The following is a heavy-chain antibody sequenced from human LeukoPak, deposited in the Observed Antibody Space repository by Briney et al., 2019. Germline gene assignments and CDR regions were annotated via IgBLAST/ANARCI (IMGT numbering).Heavy chain of an antibody. V-gene: IGHV3-48*04. Sequence: PGGSLRLSCAASGFSSSDYGINWVRQAPGKGLEWLSFVSGKSRAVYYADSVKGRFTISRDNVKESVFLHMSSLRAEDTAVYYCARRGDRFCTSMNCPPHSYYFYMDVWGKGTTVSVS. J-gene: IGHJ6*03. CDR1: GFSSSDYG. D-gene: IGHD2-2*01. CDR2: VSGKSRAV. CDR3: ARRGDRFCTSMNCPPHSYYFYMDV.